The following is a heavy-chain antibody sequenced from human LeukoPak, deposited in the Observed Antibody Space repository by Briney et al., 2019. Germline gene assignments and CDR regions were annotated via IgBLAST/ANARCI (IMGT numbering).Heavy chain of an antibody. D-gene: IGHD4-11*01. CDR2: NYYSGST. J-gene: IGHJ4*02. Sequence: SETLSLTCTVSGGSISSYYWSWIRQPPGKGLEWIGYNYYSGSTNYNPSLKSRVTISVDTSKNQFSLKLSSVTAADTAVYYCARESGNYARIIDYWGQGTLVTVSS. V-gene: IGHV4-59*01. CDR1: GGSISSYY. CDR3: ARESGNYARIIDY.